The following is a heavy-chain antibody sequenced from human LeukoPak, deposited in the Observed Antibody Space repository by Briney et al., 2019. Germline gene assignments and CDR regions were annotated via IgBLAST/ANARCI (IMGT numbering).Heavy chain of an antibody. D-gene: IGHD5-12*01. V-gene: IGHV4-61*02. CDR3: ARDGYRVTGYYYYMDV. CDR1: GGSINSGSYY. CDR2: IYSSGGT. J-gene: IGHJ6*03. Sequence: TLSLTCTVSGGSINSGSYYWTWIRQPAGKGPEWIGRIYSSGGTNFNPSLKSRVTISADTSKNQFSLRLASVTAADTAVYYCARDGYRVTGYYYYMDVWGLGTTVTVSS.